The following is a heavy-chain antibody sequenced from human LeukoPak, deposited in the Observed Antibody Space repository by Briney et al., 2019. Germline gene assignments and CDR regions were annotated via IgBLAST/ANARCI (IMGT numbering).Heavy chain of an antibody. D-gene: IGHD6-6*01. CDR1: GGSISSSSYY. CDR2: IYYSGST. Sequence: SETLSLTCTVSGGSISSSSYYWGWIRQPPGKGLEWIGSIYYSGSTYHNPSLKSRVTISVDTSKNQFPLKLSSVTAADTAVYYCARRYSSSSVRAFDIWGQGTMVTVSS. V-gene: IGHV4-39*01. J-gene: IGHJ3*02. CDR3: ARRYSSSSVRAFDI.